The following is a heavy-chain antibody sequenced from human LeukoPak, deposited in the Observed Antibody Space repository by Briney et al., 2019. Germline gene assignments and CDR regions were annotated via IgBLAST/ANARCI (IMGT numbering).Heavy chain of an antibody. CDR2: ISSSGSSI. V-gene: IGHV3-48*03. CDR3: ARDLWLPTFDY. J-gene: IGHJ4*02. Sequence: GGSLRLSCTASGFTFSSYEMNWVRQAPGKGLEWVSYISSSGSSIYYADSVKGRFTISRDNAKNSLYLQMNSLRAEDTAVYYCARDLWLPTFDYWGQGTLVTVSS. D-gene: IGHD2-21*01. CDR1: GFTFSSYE.